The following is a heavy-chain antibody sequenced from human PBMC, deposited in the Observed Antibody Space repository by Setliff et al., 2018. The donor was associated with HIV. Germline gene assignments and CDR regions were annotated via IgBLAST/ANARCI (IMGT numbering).Heavy chain of an antibody. J-gene: IGHJ3*02. V-gene: IGHV4-59*11. CDR2: IHYSGIT. Sequence: PSETLSLTCTVSRDSINGHWWSWIRQPPGKGLEWTGSIHYSGITHYNPSLKSRLTMSVDTSKNQVSLKLTSVTAADTAVYYCARYKCINFACVGFDIWGQGTVVPVSS. CDR1: RDSINGHW. D-gene: IGHD3-9*01. CDR3: ARYKCINFACVGFDI.